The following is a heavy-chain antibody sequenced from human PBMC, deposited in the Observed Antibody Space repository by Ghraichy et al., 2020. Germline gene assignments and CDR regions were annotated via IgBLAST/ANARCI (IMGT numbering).Heavy chain of an antibody. V-gene: IGHV1-69*02. D-gene: IGHD3-22*01. J-gene: IGHJ3*02. CDR3: ATGDSSGYYYNDAFDI. CDR1: GGTFSSYT. Sequence: VKVSCKASGGTFSSYTISWVRQAPGQGLEWMGRIIPILGIANYAQKFQGRVTITADKSTSTAYMELSSLRSEDTAVYYCATGDSSGYYYNDAFDIWGQGTMVTVSS. CDR2: IIPILGIA.